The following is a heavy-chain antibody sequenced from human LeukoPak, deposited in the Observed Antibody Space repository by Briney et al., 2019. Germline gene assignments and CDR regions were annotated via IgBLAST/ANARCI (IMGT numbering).Heavy chain of an antibody. CDR3: ATDHRQSSSSSYYYYMDV. D-gene: IGHD6-6*01. CDR1: GYTFTNYD. V-gene: IGHV1-18*01. CDR2: ISPYNGNT. Sequence: ASVKVSCKASGYTFTNYDISWVRQAPGQGLEWMGWISPYNGNTNHAQKFQGRVTMTTHTSTSTAYMELRSLRSDDTAVYYCATDHRQSSSSSYYYYMDVWGTGTTVTVSS. J-gene: IGHJ6*03.